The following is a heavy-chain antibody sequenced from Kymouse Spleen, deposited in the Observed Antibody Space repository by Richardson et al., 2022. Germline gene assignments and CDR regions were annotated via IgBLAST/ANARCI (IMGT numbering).Heavy chain of an antibody. CDR3: AREYYDFWSGYYFPYYYYYYGMDV. CDR1: GFTFSSYW. D-gene: IGHD3-3*01. Sequence: EVQLVESGGGLVQPGGSLRLSCAASGFTFSSYWMHWVRQAPGKGLVWVSRINSDGSSTSYADSVKGRFTISRDNAKNTLYLQMNSLRAEDTAVYYCAREYYDFWSGYYFPYYYYYYGMDVWGQGTTVTVSS. J-gene: IGHJ6*02. CDR2: INSDGSST. V-gene: IGHV3-74*01.